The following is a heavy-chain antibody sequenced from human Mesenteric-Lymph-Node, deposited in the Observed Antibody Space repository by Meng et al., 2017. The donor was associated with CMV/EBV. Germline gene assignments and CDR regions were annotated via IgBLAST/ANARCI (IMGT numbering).Heavy chain of an antibody. Sequence: HQGGPLLVNPSENLSGTVPSYGWSFSGYYWNGIRQSPAKGREWIGDINHSVSTTYNPSFTSRIIISVDTSTNQISLNMSSVTAADTAVYYCARGSSYDILTGYFDYWGQGALVTVSS. V-gene: IGHV4-34*01. CDR2: INHSVST. CDR1: GWSFSGYY. CDR3: ARGSSYDILTGYFDY. D-gene: IGHD3-9*01. J-gene: IGHJ4*02.